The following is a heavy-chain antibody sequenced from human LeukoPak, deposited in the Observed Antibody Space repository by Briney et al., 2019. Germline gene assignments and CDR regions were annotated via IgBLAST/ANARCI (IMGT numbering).Heavy chain of an antibody. J-gene: IGHJ5*02. Sequence: PRASVKVSCKASGYTFTTYGIHWVRQAPGQKFEWMGWIIAGNGNTKYSQNFQGRLTITRDTSASTAYMELISLKSEDTAVYYCARGRAYGDYVIDWFDPWGQGTLVTVSS. CDR3: ARGRAYGDYVIDWFDP. D-gene: IGHD4-17*01. CDR2: IIAGNGNT. V-gene: IGHV1-3*01. CDR1: GYTFTTYG.